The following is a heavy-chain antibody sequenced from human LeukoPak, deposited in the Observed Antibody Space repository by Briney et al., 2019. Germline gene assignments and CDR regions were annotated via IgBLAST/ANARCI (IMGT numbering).Heavy chain of an antibody. CDR3: AKDRVDYDSSGSNPLDY. Sequence: GGSLRLSCAASGFPFSSYSMNWVRQAPGKGLEWVSYIRSSSDIIYYADSVKGRFTISRDNSKNTLYLQMNSLRAEDTAVYYCAKDRVDYDSSGSNPLDYWGQGTLVTVSS. CDR1: GFPFSSYS. J-gene: IGHJ4*02. D-gene: IGHD3-22*01. CDR2: IRSSSDII. V-gene: IGHV3-48*01.